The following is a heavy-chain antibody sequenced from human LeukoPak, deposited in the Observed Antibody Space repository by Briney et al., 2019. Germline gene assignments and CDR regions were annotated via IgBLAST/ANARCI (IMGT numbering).Heavy chain of an antibody. CDR1: GGTFSSYA. CDR2: IIPIFGTA. CDR3: ASVKSGDNWFDP. V-gene: IGHV1-69*05. Sequence: ASVKVSCKASGGTFSSYAISWVRQAPGQGLEWMGGIIPIFGTANYAQKFQGRVTITTDESTSTAYMELSSLRSEDTAVYYCASVKSGDNWFDPWGRGTLVTVSS. D-gene: IGHD1-14*01. J-gene: IGHJ5*02.